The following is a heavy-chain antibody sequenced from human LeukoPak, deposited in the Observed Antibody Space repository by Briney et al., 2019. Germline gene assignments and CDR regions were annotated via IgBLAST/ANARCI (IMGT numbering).Heavy chain of an antibody. CDR1: GVTVNSNY. CDR2: ISDSGGST. J-gene: IGHJ3*02. Sequence: HPGGSLRLSCAASGVTVNSNYMSWVRQAPGKGLEWVSAISDSGGSTYYADSVKGRFTISRDSSKNTLYLQMKSLRAEDTAVYYCAKDRLTLDAFDIWGQGTVVTVSS. V-gene: IGHV3-23*01. CDR3: AKDRLTLDAFDI.